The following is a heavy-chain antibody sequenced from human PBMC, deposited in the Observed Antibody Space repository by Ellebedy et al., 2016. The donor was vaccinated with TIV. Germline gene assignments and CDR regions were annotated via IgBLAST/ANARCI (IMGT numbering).Heavy chain of an antibody. CDR1: GGSISIYY. V-gene: IGHV4-4*07. D-gene: IGHD6-19*01. Sequence: SETLSLXXTVSGGSISIYYWSWIRQPAGKGLEWIGRIYPNGNTNYNPSLKSRVTVSVDTSKNQFSLKLTSVTAADTAVYYCARRSTSGPYNWFDPWGQGTLVTVSS. CDR3: ARRSTSGPYNWFDP. CDR2: IYPNGNT. J-gene: IGHJ5*02.